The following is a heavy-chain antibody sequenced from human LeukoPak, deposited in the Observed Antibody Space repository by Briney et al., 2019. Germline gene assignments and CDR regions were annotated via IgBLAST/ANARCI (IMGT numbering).Heavy chain of an antibody. CDR3: ARDRQWLVSSGYNWFDP. CDR2: IYYSGST. D-gene: IGHD6-19*01. J-gene: IGHJ5*02. V-gene: IGHV4-59*01. CDR1: GGSISSYY. Sequence: SETLSLTCTVSGGSISSYYWSWIRQPPGKGLEWIGYIYYSGSTNYNPSLKSRVTISVDTSKNQFSLKLSSVTAADTAVYYCARDRQWLVSSGYNWFDPWGQGTLVTVSS.